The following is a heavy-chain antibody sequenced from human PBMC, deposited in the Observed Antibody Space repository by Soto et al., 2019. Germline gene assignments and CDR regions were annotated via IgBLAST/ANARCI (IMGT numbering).Heavy chain of an antibody. Sequence: QVQLQESGPGLVKPSQTLSLTCTVSGGSISSGGYYWSWIRQHPGKGLEWIGYIYYSGSTYYNPSLKSRVTIQVDTSKNQFPRKLSSVTAGDTAVYYWARVGIAYSSSWYYFDYWGQGTLVTVSS. CDR2: IYYSGST. J-gene: IGHJ4*02. CDR1: GGSISSGGYY. CDR3: ARVGIAYSSSWYYFDY. D-gene: IGHD6-13*01. V-gene: IGHV4-31*03.